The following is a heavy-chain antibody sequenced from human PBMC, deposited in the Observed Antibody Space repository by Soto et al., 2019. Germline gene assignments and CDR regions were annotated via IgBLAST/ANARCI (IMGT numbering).Heavy chain of an antibody. CDR2: IYYSGTS. Sequence: QVQLQESGPGLVKPSGPLSLTCTVSNGSISTYYWSWIRQPPGKGLEWIGYIYYSGTSNSNPSLKSRVTILVDTAKNQFSLKLSSVSTADTAVYFCARGLLPAATYFDSWGQGTLVTVSS. CDR1: NGSISTYY. CDR3: ARGLLPAATYFDS. V-gene: IGHV4-59*01. D-gene: IGHD2-2*01. J-gene: IGHJ4*02.